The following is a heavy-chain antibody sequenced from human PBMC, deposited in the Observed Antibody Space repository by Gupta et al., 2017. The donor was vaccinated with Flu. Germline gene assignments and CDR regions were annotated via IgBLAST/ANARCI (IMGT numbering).Heavy chain of an antibody. CDR1: GFTFSNAW. D-gene: IGHD1-26*01. J-gene: IGHJ6*02. CDR3: TSTFTGSYYPGGNYYGMDV. V-gene: IGHV3-15*01. CDR2: IKSKTDGGTT. Sequence: EVQLVESGGVLVKPGGSLRLSCAASGFTFSNAWMSWVRQAPGKGLEWVGRIKSKTDGGTTDNAAPVKGRFTISRDDSKNTLYLQTNSLKTEDTAVYYCTSTFTGSYYPGGNYYGMDVWGQGTTVTVSS.